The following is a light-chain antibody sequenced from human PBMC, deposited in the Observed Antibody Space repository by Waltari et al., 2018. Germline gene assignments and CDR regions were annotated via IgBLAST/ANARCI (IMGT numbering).Light chain of an antibody. CDR1: QSIRGW. CDR2: KTS. V-gene: IGKV1-5*03. J-gene: IGKJ2*01. CDR3: QQYKISPYT. Sequence: DIRMTQSPPTMSVSVGDRVTIICRASQSIRGWLAWYQQKPGKAPNLLIYKTSNLQSGVPSRFSGSGSGTDFTLTISSLQPDDFATYYCQQYKISPYTFGQGTKLEIK.